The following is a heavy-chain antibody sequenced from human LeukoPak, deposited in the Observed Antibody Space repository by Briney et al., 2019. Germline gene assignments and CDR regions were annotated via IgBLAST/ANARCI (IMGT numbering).Heavy chain of an antibody. D-gene: IGHD5-18*01. Sequence: SETLSLTCHVSDYSISSSYWSWVRQPPGKGLEWIGYVYYTGDANYNPSLKSRVTISVDTSKNQFSLKLSSVTAADTAVYYCARSRNTAMVIFDYWGQGTLVTVSS. CDR2: VYYTGDA. V-gene: IGHV4-59*12. CDR1: DYSISSSY. J-gene: IGHJ4*02. CDR3: ARSRNTAMVIFDY.